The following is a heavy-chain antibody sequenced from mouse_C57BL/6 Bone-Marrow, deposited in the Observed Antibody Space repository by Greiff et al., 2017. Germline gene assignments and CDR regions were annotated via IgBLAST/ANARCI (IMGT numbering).Heavy chain of an antibody. CDR3: ARPDGYYWFAY. V-gene: IGHV2-9-1*01. J-gene: IGHJ3*01. CDR1: GFSLTSYA. D-gene: IGHD2-3*01. Sequence: VQLQESGPGLVAPSQSLSITCTVSGFSLTSYAISWVRQPPGKGLEWLGVIWTGGGTHYNSALKSSLSISKDNSKSQDFLKINRLHTDATAWYYCARPDGYYWFAYWGQGTLVTVSA. CDR2: IWTGGGT.